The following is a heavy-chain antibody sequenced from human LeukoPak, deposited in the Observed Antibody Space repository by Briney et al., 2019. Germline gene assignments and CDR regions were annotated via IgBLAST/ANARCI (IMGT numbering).Heavy chain of an antibody. J-gene: IGHJ4*02. Sequence: PSETLSLTCAVSGYSIGSGYYWGWIRQPPGKGLEWIGSIYHSGSTYYNPSLKSRVTISVDTSKNQFSLKLSSVTAADTAVYYCARPKDRDGDYWGQGTLVTVSS. V-gene: IGHV4-38-2*01. CDR1: GYSIGSGYY. D-gene: IGHD5-24*01. CDR3: ARPKDRDGDY. CDR2: IYHSGST.